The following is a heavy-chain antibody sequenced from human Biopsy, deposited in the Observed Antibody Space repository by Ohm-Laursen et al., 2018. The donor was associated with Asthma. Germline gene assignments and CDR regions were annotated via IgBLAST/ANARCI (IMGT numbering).Heavy chain of an antibody. D-gene: IGHD2-2*01. J-gene: IGHJ4*02. Sequence: VKISCKSLGGTFNTYVIGWVRQALGQGLEWMGGINSVFGTTTYPQKFQDRVTITADDSTSTVYMEFSSLRSEDTAVYYCARKAGSCISRTCYSLDFWGQGTLVTVSS. CDR2: INSVFGTT. CDR3: ARKAGSCISRTCYSLDF. CDR1: GGTFNTYV. V-gene: IGHV1-69*13.